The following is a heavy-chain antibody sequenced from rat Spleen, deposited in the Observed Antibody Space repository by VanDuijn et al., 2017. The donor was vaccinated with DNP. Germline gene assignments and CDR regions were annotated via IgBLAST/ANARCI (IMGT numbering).Heavy chain of an antibody. D-gene: IGHD1-11*01. CDR2: INYSGAT. J-gene: IGHJ1*01. CDR1: GYSITSNS. V-gene: IGHV3-1*01. Sequence: EVQFQESGPGLVKSSQSLSLTCSVTGYSITSNSWAWIRKFPGNKMYWMGYINYSGATAYNPSLRSRISITRDTSKNQFFLQLNSVTTEDTATYYCARGLNYGGYIYSWYFDFWGPGTMVTVSS. CDR3: ARGLNYGGYIYSWYFDF.